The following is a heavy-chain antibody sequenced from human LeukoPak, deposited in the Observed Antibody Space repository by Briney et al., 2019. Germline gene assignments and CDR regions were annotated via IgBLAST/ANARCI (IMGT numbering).Heavy chain of an antibody. CDR3: ARAGL. V-gene: IGHV3-7*01. CDR2: IKHDGSEK. J-gene: IGHJ2*01. CDR1: GFTFSSNW. Sequence: PGGSLRLSCAASGFTFSSNWMSWVRQAPGKGLEWVANIKHDGSEKYYVDSVKGRFTISRDNAKNSLYVQMNSLRAEDTAVYYCARAGLWGRGTLVTVSS.